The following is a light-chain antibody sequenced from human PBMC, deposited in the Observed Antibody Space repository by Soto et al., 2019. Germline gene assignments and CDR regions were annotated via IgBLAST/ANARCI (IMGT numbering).Light chain of an antibody. Sequence: SVLTQPSSASGTPGQRVTISCSGSTSNIGSNTVNWYQQLPGTAPKLLIYRNNQRPLGVPDRFSGSTSGTSASLVISGLQSEDEADYYCAAWDDNLCVVFGGGTKVTVL. CDR2: RNN. J-gene: IGLJ2*01. CDR1: TSNIGSNT. CDR3: AAWDDNLCVV. V-gene: IGLV1-44*01.